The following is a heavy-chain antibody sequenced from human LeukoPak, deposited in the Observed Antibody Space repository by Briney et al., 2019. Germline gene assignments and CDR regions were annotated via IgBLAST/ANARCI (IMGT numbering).Heavy chain of an antibody. V-gene: IGHV4-59*08. D-gene: IGHD6-13*01. Sequence: SETLSLTCTVSGGPISSYYWSWIRQPPGKGLEWIGYIYYSGSTNYNPSRKSRVTISVDTSKNQFSLKLSSVTAADTAVYYCARHQSGIAAAGVDYWGQGTLVTVSS. CDR3: ARHQSGIAAAGVDY. CDR2: IYYSGST. CDR1: GGPISSYY. J-gene: IGHJ4*02.